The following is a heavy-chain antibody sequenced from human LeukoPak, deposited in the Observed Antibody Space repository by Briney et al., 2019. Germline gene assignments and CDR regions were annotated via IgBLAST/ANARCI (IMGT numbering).Heavy chain of an antibody. CDR3: ARRWGDSSSPPDS. Sequence: QPGGSLRLSCAASGFTFSSYEMKWVRQAPGKGLEWVSYISSSGTTIYYADAVKGRFTISRDNAKNSLYLQMNSLRAEDTAVYYCARRWGDSSSPPDSWGQGTLVTVSS. CDR1: GFTFSSYE. D-gene: IGHD3-22*01. CDR2: ISSSGTTI. J-gene: IGHJ4*02. V-gene: IGHV3-48*03.